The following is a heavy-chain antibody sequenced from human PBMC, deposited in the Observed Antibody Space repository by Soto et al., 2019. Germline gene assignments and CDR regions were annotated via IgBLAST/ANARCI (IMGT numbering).Heavy chain of an antibody. J-gene: IGHJ1*01. D-gene: IGHD4-17*01. CDR2: IYWDDDK. V-gene: IGHV2-5*02. CDR3: AHRPPSDYYPRGYFQH. Sequence: QITLKESGPTLVKPTQTLTLTCTFSGFSLSTSGVGVGWIRQPPGKALEWLALIYWDDDKRYSPSLKSRLTITKDTSKNQVVLTMTHMDPVDTATYYCAHRPPSDYYPRGYFQHWGQDTLVTVSS. CDR1: GFSLSTSGVG.